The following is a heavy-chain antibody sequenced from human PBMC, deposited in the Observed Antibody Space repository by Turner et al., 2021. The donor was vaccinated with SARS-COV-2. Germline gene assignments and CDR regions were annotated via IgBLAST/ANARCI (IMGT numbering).Heavy chain of an antibody. Sequence: QVQLVESGGGVVQPGRSLRLPCAASGFTFSSYGMHWVRQAPGKGLEWVAFIWYDGSNKYYADSVKGRFTISRDNSKNTLYLQMNSLRAEDTDVYFCARGSAGGDVWGQGTTVTVSS. CDR1: GFTFSSYG. CDR3: ARGSAGGDV. V-gene: IGHV3-33*01. J-gene: IGHJ6*02. D-gene: IGHD6-13*01. CDR2: IWYDGSNK.